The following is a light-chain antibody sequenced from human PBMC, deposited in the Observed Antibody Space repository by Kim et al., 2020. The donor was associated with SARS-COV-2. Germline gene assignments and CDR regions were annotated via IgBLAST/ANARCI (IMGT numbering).Light chain of an antibody. CDR3: AAWDDSLNVHWG. Sequence: ELTQPPSASGTPGQRVTISCSGSSSNIGSNTVNWYQQLPGTAPKLLIYSNNQRPSGVPDRFSGSKSGTSASLDISGLQSEDGADYYCAAWDDSLNVHWGFGEGTKVTVL. CDR2: SNN. J-gene: IGLJ3*02. CDR1: SSNIGSNT. V-gene: IGLV1-44*01.